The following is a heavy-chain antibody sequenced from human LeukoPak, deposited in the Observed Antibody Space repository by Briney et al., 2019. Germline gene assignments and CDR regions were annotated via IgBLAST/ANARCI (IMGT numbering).Heavy chain of an antibody. CDR2: INHSGST. J-gene: IGHJ4*02. Sequence: PSETLSLTCAVYGGSFSGYYWSWIRQPPGKGLEWIGEINHSGSTNYNPSLKSRVTISVDTSKNQFSLKLSSVTAADTAVYYCARGLGGSSRLSFDYWGQGTLVTVSS. CDR1: GGSFSGYY. V-gene: IGHV4-34*01. D-gene: IGHD6-6*01. CDR3: ARGLGGSSRLSFDY.